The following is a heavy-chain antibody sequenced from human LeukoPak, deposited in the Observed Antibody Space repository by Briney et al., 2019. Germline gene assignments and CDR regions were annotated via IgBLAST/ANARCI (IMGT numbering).Heavy chain of an antibody. D-gene: IGHD2-15*01. V-gene: IGHV4-59*01. CDR3: AREGCSGGSCSSRFDP. J-gene: IGHJ5*02. Sequence: SETLSLTCTVSGDSISSYYWSWIRQPPGKGLEWIGYIYYSGSTNYNPPLKSRVSISVDKSKSQFSLKLSSVTAADTAVYYYAREGCSGGSCSSRFDPWGQGTLVTVSS. CDR2: IYYSGST. CDR1: GDSISSYY.